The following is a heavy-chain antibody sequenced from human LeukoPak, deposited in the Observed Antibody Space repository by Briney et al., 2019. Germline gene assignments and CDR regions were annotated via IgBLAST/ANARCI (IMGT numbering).Heavy chain of an antibody. Sequence: ASVKVSCKASGYTFTGYYMHWVRQAPGQGLEWMGWINPNSGGTNYAQKFQGRVTMTRDTSISTAYMELSRLRSDDTAVYYCARVPPPSSGWYTWWFDSWGQGTLVTVSS. CDR1: GYTFTGYY. CDR2: INPNSGGT. V-gene: IGHV1-2*02. J-gene: IGHJ5*01. CDR3: ARVPPPSSGWYTWWFDS. D-gene: IGHD6-19*01.